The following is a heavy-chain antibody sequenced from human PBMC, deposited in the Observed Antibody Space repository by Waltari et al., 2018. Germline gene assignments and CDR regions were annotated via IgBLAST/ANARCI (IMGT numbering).Heavy chain of an antibody. V-gene: IGHV1-69-2*01. CDR3: AVEGDYLFFDY. Sequence: YMHWVQQAPGKGLEWMGRVDPEDGETIYAEKFQGRVTITADTSTDTAYMELSSLRSEDTAVYYCAVEGDYLFFDYWGQGTLVTVSS. J-gene: IGHJ4*02. D-gene: IGHD4-17*01. CDR1: Y. CDR2: VDPEDGET.